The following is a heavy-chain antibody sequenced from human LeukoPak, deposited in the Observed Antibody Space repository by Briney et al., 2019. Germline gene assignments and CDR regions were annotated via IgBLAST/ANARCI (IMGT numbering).Heavy chain of an antibody. CDR1: GFTFSSYA. CDR2: ISSRSSYI. CDR3: ARSRGYSNEGMELVY. D-gene: IGHD5-18*01. V-gene: IGHV3-21*01. J-gene: IGHJ4*02. Sequence: GGSLRLSCAASGFTFSSYAMSWVRQAPGKGLEWISFISSRSSYIYYADSVKGRFTISRDNPKNSLYLQMNSLRAEDTAVYYCARSRGYSNEGMELVYWGQGTLVTVSS.